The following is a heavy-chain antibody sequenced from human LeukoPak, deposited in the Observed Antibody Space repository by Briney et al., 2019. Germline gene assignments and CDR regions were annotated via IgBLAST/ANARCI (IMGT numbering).Heavy chain of an antibody. CDR3: ARVSPPSLYYVDYDY. D-gene: IGHD4-17*01. CDR1: GGSISSYY. CDR2: IYYSGST. V-gene: IGHV4-59*01. J-gene: IGHJ4*02. Sequence: SETLSLTCTVSGGSISSYYWSWIQQPPGKGLEWIGYIYYSGSTNYNPSLKSRVTISVDTSKNQFSLKLSSVTAADTAVYYCARVSPPSLYYVDYDYWGQGTLVTVSS.